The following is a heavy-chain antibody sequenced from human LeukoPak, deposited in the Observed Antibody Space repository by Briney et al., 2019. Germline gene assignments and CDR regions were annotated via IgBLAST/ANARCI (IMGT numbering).Heavy chain of an antibody. J-gene: IGHJ4*02. Sequence: PSETLSLTCAVYGGSFSGYYWSWIRQPPGKGLEWIGEINHSGSTNYNPSLKSQVTISVDTSKNQFSLKLSSVTAADTAVYYCARGSIPRNNSIAVAATERYYFDYWGQGTLVTVSS. CDR1: GGSFSGYY. CDR2: INHSGST. V-gene: IGHV4-34*01. D-gene: IGHD6-19*01. CDR3: ARGSIPRNNSIAVAATERYYFDY.